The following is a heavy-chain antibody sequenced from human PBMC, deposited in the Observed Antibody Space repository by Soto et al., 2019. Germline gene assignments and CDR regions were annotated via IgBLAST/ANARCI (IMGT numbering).Heavy chain of an antibody. V-gene: IGHV4-31*03. CDR3: ARERTAARPGALKSGGFDY. Sequence: SETLSLTCTVSGGSISSGGYYWSWIRQHPGKGLEWIGYIYYSGSTYYNPSLKSRVTISVDTSKNQFSLKLSSVTAADTAVYYCARERTAARPGALKSGGFDYWGQGTLVTVSS. CDR1: GGSISSGGYY. J-gene: IGHJ4*02. D-gene: IGHD6-6*01. CDR2: IYYSGST.